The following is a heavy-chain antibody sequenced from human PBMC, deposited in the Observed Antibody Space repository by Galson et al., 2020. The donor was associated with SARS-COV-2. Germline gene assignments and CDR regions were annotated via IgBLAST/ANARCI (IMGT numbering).Heavy chain of an antibody. CDR2: ISSSSGYI. V-gene: IGHV3-21*01. Sequence: GGSLRLSCAASGFTFSSYSMNWVRQAPGKGLEWVSSISSSSGYIYYADSVKGRFTISRDNAKNSLYLQMNSLRAEDTAVYYCASFGDYGYFDLWGRGTLVTVSS. J-gene: IGHJ2*01. CDR1: GFTFSSYS. CDR3: ASFGDYGYFDL. D-gene: IGHD2-21*01.